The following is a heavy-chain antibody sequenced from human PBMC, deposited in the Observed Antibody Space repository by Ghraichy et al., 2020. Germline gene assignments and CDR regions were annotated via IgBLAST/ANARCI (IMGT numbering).Heavy chain of an antibody. D-gene: IGHD3-9*01. CDR1: GFTFSFYA. Sequence: GGSLRLSCSVSGFTFSFYAMHWVRQAPGKGLEYVAAISDNGGSTNYAGSVKDRFTISRVNSKNTLFLQMSSLRAEDTAVYYCVKAQGGNFDWLQYHWGQGTLVTVSS. CDR3: VKAQGGNFDWLQYH. CDR2: ISDNGGST. J-gene: IGHJ5*02. V-gene: IGHV3-64D*06.